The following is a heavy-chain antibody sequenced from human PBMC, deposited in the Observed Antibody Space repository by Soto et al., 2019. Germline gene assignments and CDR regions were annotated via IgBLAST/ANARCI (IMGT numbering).Heavy chain of an antibody. CDR1: GFTFDDYA. D-gene: IGHD4-17*01. CDR3: AEDLTTTVFWYFDL. V-gene: IGHV3-9*01. Sequence: EVQLVESGGGLVQPGRSLRLSCAASGFTFDDYAMHWVRQAPGKGLEWVSGISWNSGSIGYADSVKGRFTISRDNAKNPLYLKMSSLRAEDTAVYDCAEDLTTTVFWYFDLWGRGTLVTVSS. J-gene: IGHJ2*01. CDR2: ISWNSGSI.